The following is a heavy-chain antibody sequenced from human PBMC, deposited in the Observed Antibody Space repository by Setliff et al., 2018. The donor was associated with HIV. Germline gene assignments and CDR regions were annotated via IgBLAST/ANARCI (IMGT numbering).Heavy chain of an antibody. V-gene: IGHV4-4*07. CDR1: GGSIRDYY. Sequence: SETLSLTCRVSGGSIRDYYWNWIRQPAGKGLEWIGRIYSDGSTNYNPSLKSRVTMSVDTFKNQFSLKLSSVTAADTAVYYCARYVSDWFYIDSRGQGTLVTVSS. D-gene: IGHD3-9*01. CDR3: ARYVSDWFYIDS. J-gene: IGHJ4*02. CDR2: IYSDGST.